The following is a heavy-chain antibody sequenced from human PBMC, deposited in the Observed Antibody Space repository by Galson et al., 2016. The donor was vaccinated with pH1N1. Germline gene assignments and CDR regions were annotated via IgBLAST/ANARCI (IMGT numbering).Heavy chain of an antibody. CDR2: IIPLFGTT. D-gene: IGHD2-2*01. CDR1: GGTFSDSP. Sequence: SVKVSCKASGGTFSDSPISWVRQAPGQGLEWMEGIIPLFGTTNYAQKFRGRVTITADESTSTAYMELSSLRYEDTAVYYCARDLGVVPAAPSWFDPWGQGTLVSVSS. V-gene: IGHV1-69*13. J-gene: IGHJ5*02. CDR3: ARDLGVVPAAPSWFDP.